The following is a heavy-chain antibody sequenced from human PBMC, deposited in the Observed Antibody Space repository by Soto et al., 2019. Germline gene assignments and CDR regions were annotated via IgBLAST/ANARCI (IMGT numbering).Heavy chain of an antibody. D-gene: IGHD3-3*01. Sequence: ASVKVSCKASGYTFTSYYMHWVRQAPGQGLEWMGIINPSGGSTSYAQKFQGRVTMTRDTSTSTVYMELSSLRSEDTAVYYCARLPSSITIFGVVIAPYYYYMDVWGKGTTVTVSS. CDR3: ARLPSSITIFGVVIAPYYYYMDV. CDR1: GYTFTSYY. CDR2: INPSGGST. V-gene: IGHV1-46*01. J-gene: IGHJ6*03.